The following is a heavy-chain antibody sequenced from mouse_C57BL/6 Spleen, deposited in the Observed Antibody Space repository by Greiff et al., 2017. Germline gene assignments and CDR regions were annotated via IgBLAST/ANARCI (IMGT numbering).Heavy chain of an antibody. CDR3: ARDRGHGSSYFDY. Sequence: EVMLVESGGGLVKPGGSLKLSCAASGFTFSSYAMSWVRQTPDKRLEWVATISDGGSYTYYPDNVKGRFTISRDNAKNNLYLQMSHLKSEDTAMYYCARDRGHGSSYFDYWGQGTTLTVSS. J-gene: IGHJ2*01. CDR2: ISDGGSYT. V-gene: IGHV5-4*01. CDR1: GFTFSSYA. D-gene: IGHD1-1*01.